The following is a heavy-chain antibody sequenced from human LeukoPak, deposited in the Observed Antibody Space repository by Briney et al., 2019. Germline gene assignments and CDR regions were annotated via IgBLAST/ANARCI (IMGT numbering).Heavy chain of an antibody. D-gene: IGHD6-19*01. CDR2: IWYDGSSK. CDR3: ARDMDGWYSAFDI. Sequence: GGSLRLSCAASGFTFSSYGMHWVRQAPGKGLEWVAVIWYDGSSKYYADSVKGRFTISRDNSKNTLYLQMNSLRAEDTAVYYCARDMDGWYSAFDIWGQGTMVTVSS. J-gene: IGHJ3*02. CDR1: GFTFSSYG. V-gene: IGHV3-33*01.